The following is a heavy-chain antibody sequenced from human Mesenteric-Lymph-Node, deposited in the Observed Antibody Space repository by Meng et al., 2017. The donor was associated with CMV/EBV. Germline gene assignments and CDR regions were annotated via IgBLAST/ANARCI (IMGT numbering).Heavy chain of an antibody. CDR3: ARGYYDFFSGPDLGYYYGMDV. V-gene: IGHV1-2*02. D-gene: IGHD3-3*01. J-gene: IGHJ6*02. CDR2: INPNSGGT. Sequence: ASVKVSCKASGYTFTAYYIHWVRQAPGQGLEWMGWINPNSGGTNYAQEFQGRVTMTRDTSITVTYMDLTRLRSDDTAVYYCARGYYDFFSGPDLGYYYGMDVWGQGTTVTVSS. CDR1: GYTFTAYY.